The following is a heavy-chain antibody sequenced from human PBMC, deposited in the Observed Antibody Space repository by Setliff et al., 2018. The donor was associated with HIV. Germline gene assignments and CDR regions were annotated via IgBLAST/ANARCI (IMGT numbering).Heavy chain of an antibody. CDR3: ARDPLKYYGSGSYYIPFDC. J-gene: IGHJ4*02. V-gene: IGHV1-18*01. D-gene: IGHD3-10*01. CDR2: ISAYNGNT. CDR1: GYTFTSYG. Sequence: ASVKVSCKASGYTFTSYGISWVRQAPGQGLEWMGWISAYNGNTNYAQKLQGRVTMTTDTSTSTAYMELRSLRSDDTAVYYCARDPLKYYGSGSYYIPFDCWGQGTLVTVSS.